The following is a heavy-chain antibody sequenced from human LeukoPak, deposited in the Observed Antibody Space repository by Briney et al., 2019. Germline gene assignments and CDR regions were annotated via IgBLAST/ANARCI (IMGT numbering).Heavy chain of an antibody. CDR1: GFTFSSYA. D-gene: IGHD5-12*01. CDR3: ARPDIVAGLFDY. V-gene: IGHV3-30-3*01. J-gene: IGHJ4*02. Sequence: QPGRSLRLSCAASGFTFSSYAMHWVRQAPGKGLEWVAVISYDGSNKYYADSVKGRFTISRDNSKNTLYLQMSSLRAEDTAVYYCARPDIVAGLFDYWGQGTLVTVSS. CDR2: ISYDGSNK.